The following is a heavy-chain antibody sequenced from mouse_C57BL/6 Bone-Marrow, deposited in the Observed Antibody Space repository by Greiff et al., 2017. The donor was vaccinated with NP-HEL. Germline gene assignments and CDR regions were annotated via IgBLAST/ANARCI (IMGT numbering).Heavy chain of an antibody. V-gene: IGHV5-6*01. CDR3: ARRYGSSYDAMDH. D-gene: IGHD1-1*01. CDR2: ISSGGSYT. J-gene: IGHJ4*01. CDR1: GFTFSSYG. Sequence: EVHLVESGGDLVKPGGSLKLSCAASGFTFSSYGMSWVRQTPDKRLEWVATISSGGSYTYYPDSVKGRFTISRDNAKNTLYLQMSSLKSEDTAMYYCARRYGSSYDAMDHWGQGTSVTVSS.